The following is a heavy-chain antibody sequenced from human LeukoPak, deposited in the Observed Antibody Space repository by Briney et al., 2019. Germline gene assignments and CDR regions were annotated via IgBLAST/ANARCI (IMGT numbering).Heavy chain of an antibody. CDR3: ARARITRPDRLTFYYYGMDV. CDR1: GGSISSGGYS. Sequence: SQTLSLTCAVSGGSISSGGYSWSWIRQPPGKGLEWIGYIYHSGSTYYNPSLKSRVTISVDRSKNQFSLKLSSVTAADTAVYYCARARITRPDRLTFYYYGMDVWGQGTTVTVSS. D-gene: IGHD3-10*01. V-gene: IGHV4-30-2*01. J-gene: IGHJ6*02. CDR2: IYHSGST.